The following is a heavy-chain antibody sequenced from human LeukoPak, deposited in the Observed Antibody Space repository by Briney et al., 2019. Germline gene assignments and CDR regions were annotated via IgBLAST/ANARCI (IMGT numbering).Heavy chain of an antibody. Sequence: PGGSLRLSCAASGFTFSSYGMNWVRQAPGKGLEWVPALSGGGDTTYYADSVKGRFTISRGNSKNILYLEMNSLRAEDAAVYYCAKDHNYASGSSYLVGPHYYYMDVWGKGTTVTIFS. CDR2: LSGGGDTT. J-gene: IGHJ6*03. CDR3: AKDHNYASGSSYLVGPHYYYMDV. V-gene: IGHV3-23*01. CDR1: GFTFSSYG. D-gene: IGHD3-10*01.